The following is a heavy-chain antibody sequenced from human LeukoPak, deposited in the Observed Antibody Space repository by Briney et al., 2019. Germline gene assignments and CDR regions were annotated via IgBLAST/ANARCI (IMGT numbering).Heavy chain of an antibody. D-gene: IGHD6-19*01. V-gene: IGHV3-23*01. CDR2: ISGSGGST. Sequence: GGSLRLSCAASGFTFSSYSMSWVRQAPGKGLEWVSAISGSGGSTYYADSVKGRFTISRDNSKNTLYLQMNSLRAEDTAVYYCAKAPYSSGWYTFDYWGQGTLVTVSS. CDR3: AKAPYSSGWYTFDY. J-gene: IGHJ4*02. CDR1: GFTFSSYS.